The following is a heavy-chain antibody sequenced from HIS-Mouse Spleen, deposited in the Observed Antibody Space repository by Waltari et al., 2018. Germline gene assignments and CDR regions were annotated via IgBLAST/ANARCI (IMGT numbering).Heavy chain of an antibody. CDR2: IYYSGST. J-gene: IGHJ5*02. CDR1: GGSISSGGYY. Sequence: QVQLQESGPGLVKPSQTLSLTCTVSGGSISSGGYYWIWICHHPGKGLEWIGYIYYSGSTYYNPSLKSRVTISVDTSKNQFSLKLSSVTAADKAVYYCARSPYYDFWSGYSDNWFDPWGQGTLVTVSS. CDR3: ARSPYYDFWSGYSDNWFDP. D-gene: IGHD3-3*01. V-gene: IGHV4-31*03.